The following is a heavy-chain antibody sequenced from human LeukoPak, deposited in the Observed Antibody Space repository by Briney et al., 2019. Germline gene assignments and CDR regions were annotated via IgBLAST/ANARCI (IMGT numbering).Heavy chain of an antibody. J-gene: IGHJ3*01. CDR2: ISYDGSNK. CDR1: GFTFSSYG. V-gene: IGHV3-30*03. D-gene: IGHD3-3*01. CDR3: ASGGGVVT. Sequence: GGSLRLSCAASGFTFSSYGMHWVRQAPGKGLEWVAVISYDGSNKYYADSVKGRFTISRDNSKNTLYLQMNSLRAEDTAVYYCASGGGVVTWGQGTMVTVSS.